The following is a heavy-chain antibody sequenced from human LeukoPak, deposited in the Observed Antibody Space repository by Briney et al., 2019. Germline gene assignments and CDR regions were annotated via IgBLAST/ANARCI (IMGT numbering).Heavy chain of an antibody. J-gene: IGHJ4*02. CDR3: AKDTGYCSSTSCYLFDY. CDR1: GFTFSSYS. D-gene: IGHD2-2*01. Sequence: GGSLRLSCAASGFTFSSYSMNWVRQAPGKGLEWVSAISGSGGSTYYADSVKGRFTISRDNSKNTLYLQMNSLRAEDTAVYYCAKDTGYCSSTSCYLFDYWGQGTLVTVSS. V-gene: IGHV3-23*01. CDR2: ISGSGGST.